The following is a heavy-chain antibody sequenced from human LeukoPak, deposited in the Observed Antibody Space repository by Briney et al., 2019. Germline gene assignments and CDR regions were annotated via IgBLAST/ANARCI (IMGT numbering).Heavy chain of an antibody. J-gene: IGHJ3*02. D-gene: IGHD6-13*01. V-gene: IGHV3-7*01. Sequence: GGSLRLSCAASGFMFTSYWMSWVRQAPGKGLEWVANINQDGSAKYYVDSVKGRFTISRDNAKNSLYLQRNSLRAEDTAVYYCAGSWSPYDAFDIWGQGTMVSVSS. CDR2: INQDGSAK. CDR3: AGSWSPYDAFDI. CDR1: GFMFTSYW.